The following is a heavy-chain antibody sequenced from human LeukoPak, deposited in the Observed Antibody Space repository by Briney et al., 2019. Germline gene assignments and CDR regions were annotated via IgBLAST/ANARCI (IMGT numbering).Heavy chain of an antibody. Sequence: ASAKVSCKASGYTFTSYGISWVRQAPGQGLEWMGWISAYNGNTNYAQKLQGRVTMTTDTSTSTAYMELRSLRSDDTAVYYCARVDDYVWGSYRHTYYFDYWGQGTLVTVSS. J-gene: IGHJ4*02. CDR2: ISAYNGNT. D-gene: IGHD3-16*02. CDR3: ARVDDYVWGSYRHTYYFDY. CDR1: GYTFTSYG. V-gene: IGHV1-18*01.